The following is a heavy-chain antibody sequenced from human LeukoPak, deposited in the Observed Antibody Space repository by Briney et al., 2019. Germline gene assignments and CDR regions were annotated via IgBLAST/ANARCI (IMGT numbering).Heavy chain of an antibody. CDR3: ARLNYYDSSGYSDYFDY. D-gene: IGHD3-22*01. Sequence: GESLKISCKGSGYSFTSYWIGWVRQLPGKGLEWMGIIYPGDSDTRYSPSFQGQVTISADKSISTAYLQWSSMKASDTAMYYCARLNYYDSSGYSDYFDYWGQGTLVTVSS. CDR1: GYSFTSYW. V-gene: IGHV5-51*01. J-gene: IGHJ4*02. CDR2: IYPGDSDT.